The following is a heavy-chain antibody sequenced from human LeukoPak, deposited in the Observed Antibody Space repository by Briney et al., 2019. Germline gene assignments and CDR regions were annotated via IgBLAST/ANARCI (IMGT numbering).Heavy chain of an antibody. CDR1: GGSISSYY. V-gene: IGHV4-4*09. Sequence: SETLSLTCTVSGGSISSYYWSWIRQPPGKGLEWIGYIYTSGSTNYNPSLKSRVTISVDTSKNQFSLKLSSVTAADTAVYYCAKFVSRWELLPTSFDYWGQGTLVTVSS. CDR3: AKFVSRWELLPTSFDY. CDR2: IYTSGST. D-gene: IGHD1-26*01. J-gene: IGHJ4*02.